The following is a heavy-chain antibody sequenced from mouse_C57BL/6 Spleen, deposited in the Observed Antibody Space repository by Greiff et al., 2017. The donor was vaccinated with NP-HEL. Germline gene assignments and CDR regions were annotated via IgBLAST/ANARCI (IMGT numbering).Heavy chain of an antibody. V-gene: IGHV1-64*01. CDR2: IHPNSGST. J-gene: IGHJ4*01. CDR3: ARGGWLLYYYAMDY. Sequence: VKLQQPGAELVKPGASVKLSCKASGYTFTSYWMHWVKQRPGQGLEWIGMIHPNSGSTNYNEKFKSKATLTVDKSSSTAYMQLSSLTSEDSAVYYCARGGWLLYYYAMDYWGQGTSVTVSS. CDR1: GYTFTSYW. D-gene: IGHD2-3*01.